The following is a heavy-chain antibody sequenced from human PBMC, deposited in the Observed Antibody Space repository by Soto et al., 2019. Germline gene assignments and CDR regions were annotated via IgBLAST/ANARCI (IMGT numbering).Heavy chain of an antibody. V-gene: IGHV1-69*13. J-gene: IGHJ3*02. CDR2: IIPIFGTA. Sequence: SVKVSCKASGGTFSSYAISWVRQAPGQGLEWMGGIIPIFGTANYAQKFQGRVTITADESTSTAYMELSSLRSEDTAVYYCASGNGNDTAMVTTAFDIWGQGTMVTVSS. D-gene: IGHD5-18*01. CDR3: ASGNGNDTAMVTTAFDI. CDR1: GGTFSSYA.